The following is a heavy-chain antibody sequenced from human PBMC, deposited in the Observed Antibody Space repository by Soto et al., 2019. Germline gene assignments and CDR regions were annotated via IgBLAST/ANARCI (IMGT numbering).Heavy chain of an antibody. CDR3: AKFFVETRSNSGWPWSFHY. CDR1: GFTFSNYA. D-gene: IGHD6-25*01. J-gene: IGHJ4*02. V-gene: IGHV3-23*01. CDR2: ISGSGGTT. Sequence: EVQLLESGGGLVQPGRSLRLSCAASGFTFSNYAMSWVRQAPGQGLDWVSAISGSGGTTYYADSVKGRFTISRDNSKNTLIPRMDSLRAEDAAVYYCAKFFVETRSNSGWPWSFHYWGQGTLVTVSS.